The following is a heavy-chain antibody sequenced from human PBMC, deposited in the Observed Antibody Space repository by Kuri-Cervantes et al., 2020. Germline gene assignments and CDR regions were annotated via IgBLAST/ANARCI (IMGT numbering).Heavy chain of an antibody. D-gene: IGHD3-9*01. CDR1: GGTFSSYA. V-gene: IGHV1-69*13. CDR3: ARGDVLRYFDWFSTNYYYYGMDV. J-gene: IGHJ6*02. CDR2: IIPIFGTA. Sequence: SVKVSCKASGGTFSSYAISWVRQAPGQGLEWMGGIIPIFGTANYAQKFQGRVTITADESTSTAYMELSSLRSEDTAVYYCARGDVLRYFDWFSTNYYYYGMDVWGQGTTVTVSS.